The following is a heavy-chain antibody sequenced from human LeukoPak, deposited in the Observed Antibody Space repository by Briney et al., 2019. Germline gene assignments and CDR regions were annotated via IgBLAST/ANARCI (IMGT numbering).Heavy chain of an antibody. V-gene: IGHV1-2*02. CDR3: ARELIAAAALDV. Sequence: ASVKVSCKASGYTFTGDYMHWVRQAPGQGLEWMGWINPNSGGTNYAQKFQDRVTMTRDTSISTAYMELNSLRSEDTAVYYCARELIAAAALDVWGRGTTVTVSS. CDR2: INPNSGGT. D-gene: IGHD6-13*01. J-gene: IGHJ6*04. CDR1: GYTFTGDY.